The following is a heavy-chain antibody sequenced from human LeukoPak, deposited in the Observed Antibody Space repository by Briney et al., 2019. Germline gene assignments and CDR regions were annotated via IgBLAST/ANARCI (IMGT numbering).Heavy chain of an antibody. V-gene: IGHV4-30-2*01. CDR2: IYHSGST. D-gene: IGHD3-16*01. CDR1: GGSISSGGYY. Sequence: SETLSLTCTVSGGSISSGGYYWSWIRQPPGKGLEWIGHIYHSGSTYYNPSLESRVTISVDRSKNQFSLNKSQFSLKLTSVTAADTAVYYCARVTGHFGAQGVSCLDYWGQGTLVTVSS. J-gene: IGHJ4*02. CDR3: ARVTGHFGAQGVSCLDY.